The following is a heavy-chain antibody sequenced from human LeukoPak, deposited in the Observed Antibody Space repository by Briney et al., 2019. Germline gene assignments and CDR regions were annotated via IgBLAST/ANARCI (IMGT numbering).Heavy chain of an antibody. CDR3: ARHNDYVWGSYRMLDY. V-gene: IGHV4-34*01. D-gene: IGHD3-16*02. Sequence: SETLSLTCAVYGGSFSGCYWSWIRQPPGKGLEWIGEINHSGSTNYNPSLKSRVTISVDTSKNQFSLKLSSVTAADTAVYYCARHNDYVWGSYRMLDYWGQGTLVTVSS. CDR1: GGSFSGCY. CDR2: INHSGST. J-gene: IGHJ4*02.